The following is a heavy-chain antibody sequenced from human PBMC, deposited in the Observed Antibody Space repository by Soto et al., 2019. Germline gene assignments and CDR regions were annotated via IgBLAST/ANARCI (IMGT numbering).Heavy chain of an antibody. CDR1: GFTFSSYS. CDR2: ISYDGSNK. J-gene: IGHJ5*02. V-gene: IGHV3-30*18. Sequence: PGGSLRLSCAASGFTFSSYSMHWVRQAPGKGLEWVAVISYDGSNKYYADSVKGRFTISRDNSKNTLYLQMNSLRAEDTAVYYCAKDHSYEQLVPWGQGTLVTVSS. CDR3: AKDHSYEQLVP. D-gene: IGHD6-13*01.